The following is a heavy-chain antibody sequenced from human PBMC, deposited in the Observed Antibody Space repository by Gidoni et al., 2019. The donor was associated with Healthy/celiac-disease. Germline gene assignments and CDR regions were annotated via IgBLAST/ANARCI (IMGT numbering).Heavy chain of an antibody. V-gene: IGHV4-61*02. CDR2: IYTSGST. D-gene: IGHD4-17*01. CDR1: GGSISSGSYY. CDR3: ARYVFSGFYGDYCDY. J-gene: IGHJ4*02. Sequence: QVQLQESGPGLVKPSQTLSLTCTVPGGSISSGSYYWSWIRQPAGKGLEWIGRIYTSGSTNYNPSLKSRVTISVDTSKNQFSLKLSSVTAADTAVYYCARYVFSGFYGDYCDYWGQGTLVTVSS.